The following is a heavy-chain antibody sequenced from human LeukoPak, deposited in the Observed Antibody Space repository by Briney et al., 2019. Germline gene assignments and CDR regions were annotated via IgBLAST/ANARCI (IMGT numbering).Heavy chain of an antibody. V-gene: IGHV4-38-2*02. CDR1: GYSISSGYY. CDR3: ARGSGETGWFDP. Sequence: SETLSLTCTVSGYSISSGYYWGWIRQPPGKGLEWIGSIYHSGSTYYNPSLKSRVTISVDTSKNQFSLKLSSVTAADTAVYYCARGSGETGWFDPWGQGTLVTVSS. J-gene: IGHJ5*02. CDR2: IYHSGST. D-gene: IGHD3-10*01.